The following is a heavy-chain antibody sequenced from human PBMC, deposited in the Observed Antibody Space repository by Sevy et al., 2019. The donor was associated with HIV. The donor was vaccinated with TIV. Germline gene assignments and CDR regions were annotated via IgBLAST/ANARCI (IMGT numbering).Heavy chain of an antibody. Sequence: GGSLRLSCAASGFTFSSYEMNWVRQAPGKGLEWISYISSSGTSIYYADSVKGGFTISRDSPKNSLFLQMNSLRAEDTAVYYCARGTDYYYDSSAFFDYWGQGTLVTVSS. CDR3: ARGTDYYYDSSAFFDY. J-gene: IGHJ4*02. CDR1: GFTFSSYE. D-gene: IGHD3-22*01. CDR2: ISSSGTSI. V-gene: IGHV3-48*03.